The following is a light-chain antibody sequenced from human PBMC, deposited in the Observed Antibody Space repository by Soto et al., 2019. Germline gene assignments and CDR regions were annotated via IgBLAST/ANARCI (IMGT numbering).Light chain of an antibody. V-gene: IGKV3-11*01. CDR1: QSVSTY. J-gene: IGKJ3*01. CDR2: DAS. Sequence: EIVLTQSPVTLSLSPGERATLSCRASQSVSTYLAWYQQKPGQAPRLLIYDASNRATDIPARFTGSGSGTDFTLTISSLEPEDYAVYYSQQRSNWPLFTFGPGTKVEIK. CDR3: QQRSNWPLFT.